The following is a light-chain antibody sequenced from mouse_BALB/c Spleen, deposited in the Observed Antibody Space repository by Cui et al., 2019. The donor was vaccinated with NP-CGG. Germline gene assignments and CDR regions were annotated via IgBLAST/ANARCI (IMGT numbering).Light chain of an antibody. CDR3: ALWYSNHWV. V-gene: IGLV1*01. Sequence: QDVVTQEAAPTTSHGETVTLTCRSSTGAITTSNYANWVQEKPDHLFTGLIGGTNNRAPGVPARFSGSLIGDKAALTITGAQTEDETIYFCALWYSNHWVFGGGTKLTVL. CDR2: GTN. CDR1: TGAITTSNY. J-gene: IGLJ1*01.